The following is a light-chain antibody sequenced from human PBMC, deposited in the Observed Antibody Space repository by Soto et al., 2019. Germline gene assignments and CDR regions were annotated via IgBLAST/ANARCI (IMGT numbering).Light chain of an antibody. CDR2: EAS. V-gene: IGKV1-39*01. CDR3: QQSYSTPLT. J-gene: IGKJ4*01. Sequence: DIQMTQSPSSLSASVGDRVTITCRASQNINSYLNWYQQKLGEAPKLLIYEASSLQSGVPSRFSGSGSGADFTLTISSLQPEVFATYYCQQSYSTPLTFGGGTKVEI. CDR1: QNINSY.